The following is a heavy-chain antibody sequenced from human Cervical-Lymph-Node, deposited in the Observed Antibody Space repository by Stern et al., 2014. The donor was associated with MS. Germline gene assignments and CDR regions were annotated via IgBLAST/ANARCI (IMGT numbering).Heavy chain of an antibody. J-gene: IGHJ4*02. Sequence: VKLVESGAVVKKPGSSVKVSCSTSGVTFSISSISWVRHAPGQGLEWMGGITPMFGTPNYARKFQGRVATTADESTSTAYMELSTLRSEDTATYFCTIDQGGIAAYWGQGTLVTVSS. CDR2: ITPMFGTP. V-gene: IGHV1-69*01. CDR1: GVTFSISS. CDR3: TIDQGGIAAY. D-gene: IGHD6-13*01.